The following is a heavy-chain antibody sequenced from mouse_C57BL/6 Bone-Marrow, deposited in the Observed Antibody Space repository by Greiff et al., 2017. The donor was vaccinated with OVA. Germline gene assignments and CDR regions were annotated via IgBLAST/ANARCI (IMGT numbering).Heavy chain of an antibody. CDR2: IRNKANGYTT. J-gene: IGHJ2*01. D-gene: IGHD4-1*01. CDR1: GFTFTDYY. Sequence: DVQLVESGGGLVQPGGSLSLSCAASGFTFTDYYMSWVRQPPGKALEWLGFIRNKANGYTTEYSASVKGRFTISRDNSQSILYLQMNALRAEDSATYYCARRSNWAFDYWGQGTTLTVSS. CDR3: ARRSNWAFDY. V-gene: IGHV7-3*01.